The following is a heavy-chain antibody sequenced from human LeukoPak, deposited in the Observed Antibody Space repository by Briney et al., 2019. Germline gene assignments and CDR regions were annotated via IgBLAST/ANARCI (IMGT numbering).Heavy chain of an antibody. V-gene: IGHV3-7*01. CDR3: ARETFAATARGGDH. Sequence: PGGSLRLSCAASGFTFSNYWMTWVRQAPRKGLEWVANIKQDGSETYYVDSVKGRFTISRDNAKNSLFLQTNSLRADDTAVYYCARETFAATARGGDHWGQGTLVTVSS. CDR2: IKQDGSET. J-gene: IGHJ4*02. CDR1: GFTFSNYW. D-gene: IGHD6-13*01.